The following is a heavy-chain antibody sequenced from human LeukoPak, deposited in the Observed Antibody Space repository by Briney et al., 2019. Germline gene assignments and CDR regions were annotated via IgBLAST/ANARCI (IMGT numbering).Heavy chain of an antibody. V-gene: IGHV3-13*01. CDR3: ARQEDGMDD. CDR2: IGTAEDT. J-gene: IGHJ6*02. CDR1: GFTFSGYD. Sequence: PGGSLRLSCAASGFTFSGYDMHWVRQATGKGLDWVSAIGTAEDTYYSDSVKGRFTIHRENAKTSFYLQMNSLRVEDTGVYYCARQEDGMDDWGQGTTVTVSS.